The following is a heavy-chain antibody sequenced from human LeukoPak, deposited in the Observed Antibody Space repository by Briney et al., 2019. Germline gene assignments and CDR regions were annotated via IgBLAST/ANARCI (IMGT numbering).Heavy chain of an antibody. D-gene: IGHD2-8*01. CDR3: SKYGVTSPPFYLDH. J-gene: IGHJ4*02. V-gene: IGHV3-23*01. CDR2: ISSSGGSI. CDR1: GSTFSKYA. Sequence: GGSLRLSCAASGSTFSKYAMSWVRQAPGKGLEWVSAISSSGGSIYYADSVKGRFTISRDNSKNTLYLQMNNLRAEDTAVYFCSKYGVTSPPFYLDHWGQGTLVTVSS.